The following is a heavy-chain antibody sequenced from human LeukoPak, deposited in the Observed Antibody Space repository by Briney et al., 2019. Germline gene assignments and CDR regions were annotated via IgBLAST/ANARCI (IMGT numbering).Heavy chain of an antibody. Sequence: NPGRSLRLSCAASGFTFSDYYMSWIRQAPGKGLEWVSYISSSSSYTNYADSVKGRFTISRDNAKNSLYLQMNSLRAEDTAVYYCAVRRITMVRGVIGPDWFDPWGQGTLVTVSS. CDR1: GFTFSDYY. J-gene: IGHJ5*02. V-gene: IGHV3-11*06. CDR3: AVRRITMVRGVIGPDWFDP. CDR2: ISSSSSYT. D-gene: IGHD3-10*01.